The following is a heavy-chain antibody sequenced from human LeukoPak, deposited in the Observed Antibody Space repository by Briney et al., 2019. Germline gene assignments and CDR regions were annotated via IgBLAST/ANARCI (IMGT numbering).Heavy chain of an antibody. J-gene: IGHJ4*02. CDR1: GFIFSSYA. D-gene: IGHD3-3*01. CDR3: AKDTDFWSGYPFDY. Sequence: LPGGSLRLSCAASGFIFSSYAMSWVRQAPGKGLEWVSAISGSGGSTYYADSVKGRFTISRDNSKNTLYLQMNSLRAEDTAVYYCAKDTDFWSGYPFDYWGQGTLVTVSS. CDR2: ISGSGGST. V-gene: IGHV3-23*01.